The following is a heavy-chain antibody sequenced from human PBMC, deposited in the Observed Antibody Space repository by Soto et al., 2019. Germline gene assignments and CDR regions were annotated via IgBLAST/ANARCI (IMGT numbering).Heavy chain of an antibody. D-gene: IGHD6-13*01. Sequence: ASVKVSCKASGYTFTSYGIHWVRQAPGQRLEWMGWINAANGDTKYSPKFQGRVTITRDTSASTAYMELSSLRSEDTAVYYCARAAAAGTLFDYWGQGTLVTVSS. J-gene: IGHJ4*02. CDR3: ARAAAAGTLFDY. CDR2: INAANGDT. CDR1: GYTFTSYG. V-gene: IGHV1-3*01.